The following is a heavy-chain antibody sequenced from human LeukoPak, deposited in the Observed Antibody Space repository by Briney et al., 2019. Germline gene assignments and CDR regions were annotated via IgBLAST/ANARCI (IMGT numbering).Heavy chain of an antibody. CDR1: GFTFSSSW. Sequence: GGSLRLSCAASGFTFSSSWMHWVCQAPEKGLEWVADIKCDGSEKYYVDSVKGRLTISRDNAKNSLYLQVNSLRAEDMTVYYCARERDYYYDPWGAFDIWGQGTMVTVSS. D-gene: IGHD3-22*01. CDR2: IKCDGSEK. CDR3: ARERDYYYDPWGAFDI. V-gene: IGHV3-52*01. J-gene: IGHJ3*02.